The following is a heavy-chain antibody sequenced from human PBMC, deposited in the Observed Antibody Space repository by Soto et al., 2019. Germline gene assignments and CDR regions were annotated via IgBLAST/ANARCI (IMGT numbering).Heavy chain of an antibody. CDR3: ATDRRLTYGMDG. Sequence: ASVKVSCKASGYSFTSYGLGWVRQAPGQGLEWMGWISAYTGNTNYAQKLQGRVTMTTDTSTSTAYMELRSLRSDDTAVYYCATDRRLTYGMDGWGQGTTVTVSS. V-gene: IGHV1-18*01. CDR1: GYSFTSYG. J-gene: IGHJ6*02. CDR2: ISAYTGNT.